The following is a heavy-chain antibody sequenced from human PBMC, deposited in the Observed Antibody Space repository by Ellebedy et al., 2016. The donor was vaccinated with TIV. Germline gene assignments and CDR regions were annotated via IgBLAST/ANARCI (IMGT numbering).Heavy chain of an antibody. CDR3: ARGITKAGRTIGANWFDP. Sequence: MPSETLSLTCAVYGGSSSGYYWSWIRQLPGKGLEWIGEINHSGSTNYNPALKSRVTISVDTSKNQFSLKLSSVTAADTAVYYCARGITKAGRTIGANWFDPWGQGTLVTVSS. J-gene: IGHJ5*02. CDR2: INHSGST. D-gene: IGHD1-14*01. CDR1: GGSSSGYY. V-gene: IGHV4-34*01.